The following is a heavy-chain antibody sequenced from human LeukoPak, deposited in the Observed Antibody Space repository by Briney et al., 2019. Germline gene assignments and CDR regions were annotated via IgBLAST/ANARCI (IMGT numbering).Heavy chain of an antibody. CDR1: GYTFSNYG. J-gene: IGHJ5*02. CDR2: ISDYNSNR. Sequence: ASVKVSCKASGYTFSNYGINWLRQAPGQGLEWIGWISDYNSNRNYVQKFQGRFTLTADTSSSTAYMELRSLTSDDTATYYCARSGRSWYDWSDPWGQGTQVTVSA. CDR3: ARSGRSWYDWSDP. V-gene: IGHV1-18*01. D-gene: IGHD6-13*01.